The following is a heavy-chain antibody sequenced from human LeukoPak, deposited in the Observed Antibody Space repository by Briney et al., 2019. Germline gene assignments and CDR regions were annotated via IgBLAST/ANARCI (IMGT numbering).Heavy chain of an antibody. CDR2: IYTSGST. D-gene: IGHD2-21*02. Sequence: SETLSLTCTVSGGSISSYYWSWIRQPAGKGLEWIGRIYTSGSTNYNPSLKSRVTMSVDTSKNQFSLKLSSVTAADTAVYYCARVLAHPVVTANWFDPWGQGTLVTVSS. J-gene: IGHJ5*02. V-gene: IGHV4-4*07. CDR3: ARVLAHPVVTANWFDP. CDR1: GGSISSYY.